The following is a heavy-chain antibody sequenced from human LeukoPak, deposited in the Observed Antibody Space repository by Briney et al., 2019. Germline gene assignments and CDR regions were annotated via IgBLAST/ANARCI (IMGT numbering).Heavy chain of an antibody. CDR1: GFTFSNAW. CDR2: IKSKTDGGTT. Sequence: GGSLRLSCAASGFTFSNAWMNWVRQAPGKGLEWVGRIKSKTDGGTTDYAAPVKGRFTISRDDSKNTLYLQMNSLKTEDTAVYYCTVASYNSGWEQFDFWGQGTLVTVSS. CDR3: TVASYNSGWEQFDF. D-gene: IGHD6-19*01. V-gene: IGHV3-15*01. J-gene: IGHJ4*02.